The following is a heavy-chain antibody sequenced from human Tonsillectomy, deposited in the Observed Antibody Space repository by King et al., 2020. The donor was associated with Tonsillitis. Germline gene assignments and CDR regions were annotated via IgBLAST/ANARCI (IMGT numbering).Heavy chain of an antibody. CDR1: GGSFSDYY. Sequence: VQLQQWGAGLLKPSETLSLTCAVYGGSFSDYYWSWIRQPPGKGLEWIGEINHSGSTNYNPSLESRVNISVDTSKIQFSLRLSSLTAADTAVYYCARGPEEEQQLVGDWFDPWGQGTLVTVSS. CDR3: ARGPEEEQQLVGDWFDP. J-gene: IGHJ5*02. CDR2: INHSGST. D-gene: IGHD6-13*01. V-gene: IGHV4-34*01.